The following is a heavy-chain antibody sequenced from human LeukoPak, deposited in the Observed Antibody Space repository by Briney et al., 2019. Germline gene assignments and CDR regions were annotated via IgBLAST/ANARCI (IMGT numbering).Heavy chain of an antibody. J-gene: IGHJ2*01. V-gene: IGHV4-59*08. D-gene: IGHD2-21*01. Sequence: SETLTLPCTVSGGSISSYYWSWIPQPPGKGLEWIGYIYYSGSNNYNPSLKSRGTIPVDTSKNQFALKRSSVTAPDTAGYYCARRVLFYWYVHLWGRATLVTVSP. CDR1: GGSISSYY. CDR2: IYYSGSN. CDR3: ARRVLFYWYVHL.